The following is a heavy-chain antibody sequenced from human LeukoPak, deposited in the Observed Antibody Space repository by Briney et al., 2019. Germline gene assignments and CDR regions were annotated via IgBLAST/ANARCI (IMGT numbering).Heavy chain of an antibody. CDR2: IYYSGST. CDR1: SGSISSSGYY. D-gene: IGHD3-10*01. J-gene: IGHJ4*02. CDR3: ARNADMYYYVDN. V-gene: IGHV4-31*03. Sequence: SQTLSLTCTVSSGSISSSGYYCSWIRQHPGKGLEWIGCIYYSGSTYYNPSLKSRVTISVDTSNNQFSLSLSSVTAADTAVYYCARNADMYYYVDNWGQGTLVTVSS.